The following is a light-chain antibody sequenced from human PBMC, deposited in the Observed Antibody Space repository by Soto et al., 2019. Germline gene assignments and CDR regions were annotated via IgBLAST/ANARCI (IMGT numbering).Light chain of an antibody. Sequence: DIQMTQSPSTLSASLGDRVTITCRASQSISSWLAWYQHKPGEAPKLLISQASILESGVPPRFSGSGSGTEFTLTITSLQPEDFTTCFCQQYTTYWTFGQGTKVDIK. J-gene: IGKJ1*01. V-gene: IGKV1-5*03. CDR2: QAS. CDR1: QSISSW. CDR3: QQYTTYWT.